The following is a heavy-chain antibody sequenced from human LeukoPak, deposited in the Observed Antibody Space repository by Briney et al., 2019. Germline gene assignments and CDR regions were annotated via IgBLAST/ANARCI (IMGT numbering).Heavy chain of an antibody. Sequence: SETLSLTCTVSGGSISSSSYYWGWIRQPPGKGLEWIGSIYYSGSTYYNPSLKSRVTISVDTSKNQFSLKLSSVTAADTAVYYCARALVASNDGFDYWGQGTLVTVSS. CDR1: GGSISSSSYY. CDR3: ARALVASNDGFDY. CDR2: IYYSGST. D-gene: IGHD6-6*01. J-gene: IGHJ4*02. V-gene: IGHV4-39*01.